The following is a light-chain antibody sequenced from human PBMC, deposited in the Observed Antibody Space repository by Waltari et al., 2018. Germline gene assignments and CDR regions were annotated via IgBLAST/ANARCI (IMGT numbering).Light chain of an antibody. Sequence: DIQMTQSPSTLSASVGDRVTISSRASQSVGTWLAWYQQKPGKAPKLLIYMASSLESVVPSRLSASRSRTDFPLTIRSLQPDDFATYSCQQYSSFSSSGQGTKV. V-gene: IGKV1-5*03. CDR3: QQYSSFSS. J-gene: IGKJ2*01. CDR2: MAS. CDR1: QSVGTW.